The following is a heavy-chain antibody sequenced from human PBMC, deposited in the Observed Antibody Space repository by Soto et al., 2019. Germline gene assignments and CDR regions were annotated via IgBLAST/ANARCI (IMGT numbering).Heavy chain of an antibody. Sequence: PSETLSLTCTVSGGSITSYYWSWIRQPPGKGLEWIGYIYFSGSANYNPSLKSRVTISVDTSKNQFSLKLSSVTAADTAVYYCARVPDVWGRGTSVTVSS. CDR2: IYFSGSA. CDR3: ARVPDV. CDR1: GGSITSYY. V-gene: IGHV4-59*12. J-gene: IGHJ6*02.